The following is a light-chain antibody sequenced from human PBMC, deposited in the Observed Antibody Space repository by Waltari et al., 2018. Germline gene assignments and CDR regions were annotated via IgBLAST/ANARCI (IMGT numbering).Light chain of an antibody. J-gene: IGLJ1*01. V-gene: IGLV3-21*02. Sequence: SYVLTQPPSVSVAPTETARLTCGGDNIEKKSVHWYQQRPGQAPVLVVYDDTERPSGIPERVSGSNSGNTATLTISRVEGGDEADYYCQVGDASSDHQVFGPGTKVTVL. CDR1: NIEKKS. CDR2: DDT. CDR3: QVGDASSDHQV.